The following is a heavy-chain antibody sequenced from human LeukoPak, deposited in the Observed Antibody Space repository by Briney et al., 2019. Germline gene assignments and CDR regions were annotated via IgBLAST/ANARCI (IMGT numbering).Heavy chain of an antibody. CDR1: GFTFSSYA. J-gene: IGHJ6*01. V-gene: IGHV3-23*01. CDR2: IIGSGGST. CDR3: ARSSKYYYGMDV. Sequence: PGGSLRLSCVASGFTFSSYAMSWVRQAPGKGLEWVSAIIGSGGSTYYADSVKGRFTISRDKSKNTLYLQMNSLRAEDTAVYYCARSSKYYYGMDVWGQGTTVTVSS.